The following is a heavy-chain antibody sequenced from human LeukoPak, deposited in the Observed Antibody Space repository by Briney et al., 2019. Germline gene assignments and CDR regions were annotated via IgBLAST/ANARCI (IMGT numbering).Heavy chain of an antibody. J-gene: IGHJ5*02. V-gene: IGHV3-23*01. D-gene: IGHD2-15*01. CDR2: INGSGGST. Sequence: GWSLRLSCAASGFTLSSYAMSWVRPAPGKGLEWVSAINGSGGSTYYADSVTGRSTPSRDNPHHTLYLPMNRQRAEATAVYYCARDGGYCSGGSCWEGFDPWGQGTLVTVSS. CDR3: ARDGGYCSGGSCWEGFDP. CDR1: GFTLSSYA.